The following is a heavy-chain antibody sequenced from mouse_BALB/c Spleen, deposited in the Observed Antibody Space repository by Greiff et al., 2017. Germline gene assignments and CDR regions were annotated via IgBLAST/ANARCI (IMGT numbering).Heavy chain of an antibody. D-gene: IGHD2-1*01. CDR3: ARGYYGNYDYAMDY. J-gene: IGHJ4*01. CDR1: GYSFTSYW. CDR2: IDPENGNT. V-gene: IGHV14-1*02. Sequence: EVQLQQPGAELVRPGASVKLSCKASGYSFTSYWMNWVKQRPGQGLEWIGWIDPENGNTIYDPKFQGKASITADTSSNTAYLQLSSLTSEDTAVYYCARGYYGNYDYAMDYWGQGTSVTVSS.